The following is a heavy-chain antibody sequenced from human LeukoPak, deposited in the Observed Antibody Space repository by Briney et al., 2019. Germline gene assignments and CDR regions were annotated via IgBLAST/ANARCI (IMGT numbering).Heavy chain of an antibody. D-gene: IGHD1-26*01. CDR3: ARKREGATTGIDY. J-gene: IGHJ4*02. CDR2: IYSSGSI. Sequence: SETLSLTCTVSGVSISSTNSYWGWIRQSPRTGLEWIGNIYSSGSIYYNPSLKSRVTISIDTSENQFSLKLTSVTAADTAVYYCARKREGATTGIDYWGQGTLVTVSS. CDR1: GVSISSTNSY. V-gene: IGHV4-39*07.